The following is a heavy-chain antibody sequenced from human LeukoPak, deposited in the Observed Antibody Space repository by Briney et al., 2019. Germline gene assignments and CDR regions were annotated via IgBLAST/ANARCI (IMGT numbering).Heavy chain of an antibody. J-gene: IGHJ4*02. V-gene: IGHV3-23*01. CDR2: ISGSGGST. CDR3: ARAPEQWLVPDYFDY. CDR1: GFTLSSYA. Sequence: GGSLRLSCAASGFTLSSYAMSWVRQAPGKGLEWVSAISGSGGSTYYADSVKGRFTISRDNSKNTLYLQMNSLRAEDTAVYYCARAPEQWLVPDYFDYWGQGTLVTVSS. D-gene: IGHD6-19*01.